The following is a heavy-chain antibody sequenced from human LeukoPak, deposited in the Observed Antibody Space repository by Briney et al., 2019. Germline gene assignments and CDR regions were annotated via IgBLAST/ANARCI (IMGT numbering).Heavy chain of an antibody. CDR2: IYYSGST. CDR1: GGSISSSSYY. V-gene: IGHV4-39*07. Sequence: SETLSLTCTVSGGSISSSSYYWGWIRQPPGKGLEWIGSIYYSGSTYYNPSLKSRVTISVDTSKDQFSLKLSSVTAADTAVYYCATIRRFYYDILTWGQGTLVTVSS. CDR3: ATIRRFYYDILT. J-gene: IGHJ4*02. D-gene: IGHD3-9*01.